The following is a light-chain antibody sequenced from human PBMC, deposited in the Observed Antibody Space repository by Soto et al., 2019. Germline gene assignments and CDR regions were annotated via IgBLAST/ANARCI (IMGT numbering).Light chain of an antibody. Sequence: QSVLTQPPSVSGAPGQRVTISCTGSSSNIGAGYDVHWYQQLPGTAPKLLIYGNSNRPSGVPDRFSGSKSGTSASLAITGLQAGDEADYYCQSYDSSHVVFGGGTKVTVL. CDR2: GNS. V-gene: IGLV1-40*01. CDR1: SSNIGAGYD. J-gene: IGLJ2*01. CDR3: QSYDSSHVV.